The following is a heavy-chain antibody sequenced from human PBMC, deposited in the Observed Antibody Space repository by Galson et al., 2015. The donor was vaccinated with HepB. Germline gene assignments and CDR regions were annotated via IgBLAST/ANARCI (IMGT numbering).Heavy chain of an antibody. CDR3: ATTVNSEAFDY. J-gene: IGHJ4*02. CDR2: INPSGGST. D-gene: IGHD4-17*01. V-gene: IGHV1-46*01. CDR1: GYTFTSYY. Sequence: SVKVSCKASGYTFTSYYMHWVRQAPGQGLEWMGIINPSGGSTSYAQKFQGRVTMTRATSTRTVSMELSRMRSEDTAVYYCATTVNSEAFDYWGRGTLVTVSS.